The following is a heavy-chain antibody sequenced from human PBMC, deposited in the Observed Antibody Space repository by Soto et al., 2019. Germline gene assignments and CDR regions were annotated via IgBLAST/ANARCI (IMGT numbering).Heavy chain of an antibody. D-gene: IGHD1-1*01. CDR1: GFTFSDYY. CDR3: ARAPTGTTGWGPNTGFDP. V-gene: IGHV3-11*05. CDR2: ISSSSSYT. J-gene: IGHJ5*02. Sequence: QVQLVESGGGLVKPGGSLRLPCAASGFTFSDYYMSWIRQAPGKGLEWVSYISSSSSYTNYADSVKGRFTIARDNAKNSLYLQMNSPRAEDTAVYFCARAPTGTTGWGPNTGFDPGGQGTLVTVSS.